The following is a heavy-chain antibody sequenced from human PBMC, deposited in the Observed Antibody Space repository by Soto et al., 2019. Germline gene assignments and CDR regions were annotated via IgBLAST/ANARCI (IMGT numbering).Heavy chain of an antibody. V-gene: IGHV3-30*18. CDR2: ISYDGSNK. CDR1: GFTFSSYG. J-gene: IGHJ4*02. D-gene: IGHD3-16*01. CDR3: AKDHKGRRGTIDY. Sequence: GGSLRLSCAASGFTFSSYGMHWVRQAPGKGLEWVAVISYDGSNKYYADSVKGRFTISRDNSKNTLYLQMNSLRAEDTAVYYCAKDHKGRRGTIDYLGQGTLVTVSS.